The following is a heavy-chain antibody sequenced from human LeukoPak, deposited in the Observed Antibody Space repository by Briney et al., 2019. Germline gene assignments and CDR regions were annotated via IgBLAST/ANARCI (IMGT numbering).Heavy chain of an antibody. CDR3: ARHLKDDYNSDYWYLDL. CDR1: GVSITSSRFY. CDR2: VFYSGKT. J-gene: IGHJ2*01. V-gene: IGHV4-39*01. Sequence: KASETLSLICTVSGVSITSSRFYWAWIRKSPGKGLEWIGNVFYSGKTYYNPSLRGRVTISVDTSKSQFSLKLNSVAAADTATYYCARHLKDDYNSDYWYLDLWGRGTLITVSS. D-gene: IGHD5-24*01.